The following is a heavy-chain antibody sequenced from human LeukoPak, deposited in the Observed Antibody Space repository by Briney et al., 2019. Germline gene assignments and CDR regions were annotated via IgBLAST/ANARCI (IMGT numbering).Heavy chain of an antibody. CDR2: IYTSGTT. CDR3: ARWGDLYWYFDP. J-gene: IGHJ2*01. Sequence: PSQTLSLTCTVSGGSISSGSYYWNWIRQPAGKGLEWIGRIYTSGTTDYNPSLKSRVTISVDTSKNQFSLKLSSVTAADTAVYYCARWGDLYWYFDPWGRGILVTVSS. D-gene: IGHD2-21*02. V-gene: IGHV4-61*02. CDR1: GGSISSGSYY.